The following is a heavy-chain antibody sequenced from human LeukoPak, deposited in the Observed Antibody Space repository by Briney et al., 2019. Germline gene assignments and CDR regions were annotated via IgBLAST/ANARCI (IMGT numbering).Heavy chain of an antibody. CDR1: GGSISSSSYY. D-gene: IGHD3-10*01. CDR2: IYYSGST. J-gene: IGHJ4*02. V-gene: IGHV4-39*07. Sequence: NPSETLSLTCTVSGGSISSSSYYWGWIRQPPGKGLEWIGSIYYSGSTYYNPSLKSRVTISVDTSKKQFSLTLTSMTAADTAVYYCARVPHYYFGYGYFDSWGQGTLVTVSS. CDR3: ARVPHYYFGYGYFDS.